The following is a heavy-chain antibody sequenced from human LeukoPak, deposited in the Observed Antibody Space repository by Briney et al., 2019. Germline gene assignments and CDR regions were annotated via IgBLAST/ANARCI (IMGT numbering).Heavy chain of an antibody. CDR3: ASTYYYGSGKKFYDY. CDR2: IIPIFGTA. J-gene: IGHJ4*02. V-gene: IGHV1-69*06. CDR1: GGTFSSYA. D-gene: IGHD3-10*01. Sequence: SVKVSCKASGGTFSSYAISWVRQAPGQGLEWMGGIIPIFGTANYAQKFQGRVTITADKSTSTAYMELSSLRSEDTAVYYCASTYYYGSGKKFYDYWGQGTLVTVSS.